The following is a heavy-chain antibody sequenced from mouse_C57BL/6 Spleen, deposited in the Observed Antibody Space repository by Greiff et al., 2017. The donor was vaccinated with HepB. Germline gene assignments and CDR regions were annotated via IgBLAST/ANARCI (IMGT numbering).Heavy chain of an antibody. J-gene: IGHJ3*01. CDR1: GYSITSGYY. D-gene: IGHD1-1*01. CDR3: ARDSDYFLY. V-gene: IGHV3-6*01. CDR2: ISYDGSN. Sequence: VQLQQSGPGLVKPSQSLSLTCSVTGYSITSGYYWNWIRQFPGNKLEWMGYISYDGSNNYNPSLKNRISITRDTSKNQFFLKLNSVTTEDTATYYCARDSDYFLYWGQGTLVTVSA.